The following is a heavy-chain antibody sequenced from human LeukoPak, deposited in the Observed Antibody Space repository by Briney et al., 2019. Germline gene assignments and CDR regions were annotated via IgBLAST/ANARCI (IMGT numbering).Heavy chain of an antibody. CDR1: GFTFSSYS. V-gene: IGHV3-74*01. J-gene: IGHJ4*02. Sequence: PGGSLRLSCAASGFTFSSYSMNWVRQAPGKGLVWVSRINSDGSITTYADSVKGRFTISRDNAKNTLYLQMNSLRAEDTAVYYCIRECREWGQGTLVTVSS. CDR2: INSDGSIT. D-gene: IGHD5-24*01. CDR3: IRECRE.